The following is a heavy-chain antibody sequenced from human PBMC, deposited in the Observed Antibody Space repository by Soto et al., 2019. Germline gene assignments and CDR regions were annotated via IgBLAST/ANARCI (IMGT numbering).Heavy chain of an antibody. J-gene: IGHJ4*02. CDR3: ARVTRGGTIFDFDY. V-gene: IGHV3-48*03. CDR1: GFTFSSYE. CDR2: ISSSGSTI. Sequence: PGGSLRLSCAASGFTFSSYEMNWVRQAPGKGLEWVSYISSSGSTIYYADSVKGRFTISRDNAKNSLYLQMNSLRAEDTAVYYCARVTRGGTIFDFDYWGQGTLVTVSS. D-gene: IGHD3-3*01.